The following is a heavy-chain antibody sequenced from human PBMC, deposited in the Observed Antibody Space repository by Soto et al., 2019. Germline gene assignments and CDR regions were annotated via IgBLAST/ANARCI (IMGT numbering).Heavy chain of an antibody. CDR1: GYTFTGYH. D-gene: IGHD3-22*01. J-gene: IGHJ3*02. CDR3: ARALDYYDSSGYYLDAFDI. CDR2: IIPIFGTA. V-gene: IGHV1-69*06. Sequence: GASVKVSCKASGYTFTGYHMHWVRQAPGQGLEWMGGIIPIFGTANYAQKFQGRVTITADKSTSTAYMELSSLRSEDTAVYYCARALDYYDSSGYYLDAFDIWGQGTMVTVSS.